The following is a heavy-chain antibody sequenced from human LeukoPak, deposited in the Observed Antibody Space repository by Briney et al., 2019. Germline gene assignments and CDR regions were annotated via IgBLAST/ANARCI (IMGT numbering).Heavy chain of an antibody. V-gene: IGHV4-38-2*02. D-gene: IGHD3-22*01. CDR1: GYSISSGYY. CDR3: ARDASLYYYDSSGDAFDI. J-gene: IGHJ3*02. Sequence: PSETLSLTCTVSGYSISSGYYWGWIRQPPGKGLEWIGSIYHSGSTYYNPSLKSRVTISVDTSKNQFSLKLSSVTAADTAVYYCARDASLYYYDSSGDAFDIWGQGTMVTVSS. CDR2: IYHSGST.